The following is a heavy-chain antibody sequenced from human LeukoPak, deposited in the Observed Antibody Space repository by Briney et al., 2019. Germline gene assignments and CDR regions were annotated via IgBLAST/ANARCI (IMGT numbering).Heavy chain of an antibody. CDR2: IYTSGST. J-gene: IGHJ4*02. CDR1: GGSISSGSYY. CDR3: AREFRAAGFFQY. V-gene: IGHV4-61*02. D-gene: IGHD6-13*01. Sequence: PSETLSLTCTASGGSISSGSYYWSWIRQPAGKGLEWIGRIYTSGSTNYNPSLKSRVTISVDTSKNQFSLKLSSVTAADTAVYYCAREFRAAGFFQYWGQGALVTVSS.